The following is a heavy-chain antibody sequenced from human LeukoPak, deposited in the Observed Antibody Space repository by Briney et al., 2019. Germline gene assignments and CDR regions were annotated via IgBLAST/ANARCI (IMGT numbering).Heavy chain of an antibody. Sequence: ASVKVSCRASGYTFTSYGISWVRQAPGQGLEWMGWISAYNGNTDYAQKLQGRVTMTTDTSTSTAYMELRSLSSDDTAVYYCARGNYDILTGYSPGDYWGQGTLVTVSS. CDR1: GYTFTSYG. CDR3: ARGNYDILTGYSPGDY. V-gene: IGHV1-18*01. CDR2: ISAYNGNT. D-gene: IGHD3-9*01. J-gene: IGHJ4*02.